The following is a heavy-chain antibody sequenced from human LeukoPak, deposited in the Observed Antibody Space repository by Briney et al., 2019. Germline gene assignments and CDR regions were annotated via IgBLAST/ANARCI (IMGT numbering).Heavy chain of an antibody. CDR3: ARGPSSGWYLSY. CDR1: GGSFSGYY. D-gene: IGHD6-19*01. CDR2: INHSGST. Sequence: SETLSLTCAVYGGSFSGYYWSWIRQPPGKGLERIGEINHSGSTNYNPSLKSRVTISVDTSKNQFSLKLSSVTAADTAVYYCARGPSSGWYLSYWGQGTLVTVSS. V-gene: IGHV4-34*01. J-gene: IGHJ4*02.